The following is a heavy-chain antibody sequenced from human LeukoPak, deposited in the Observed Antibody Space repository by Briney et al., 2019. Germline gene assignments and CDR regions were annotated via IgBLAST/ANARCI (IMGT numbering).Heavy chain of an antibody. V-gene: IGHV4-34*01. Sequence: SETVSPTCAVYGGSFSGYYWSWIRQSPGRGLEWIGEINHSGSTNYNPSLKSRVTISVDTSKNQFSLKLSSVTAADTAVYYCARGRGISAAGRVPFDYWGQGTLVTVSS. CDR3: ARGRGISAAGRVPFDY. D-gene: IGHD6-13*01. J-gene: IGHJ4*02. CDR2: INHSGST. CDR1: GGSFSGYY.